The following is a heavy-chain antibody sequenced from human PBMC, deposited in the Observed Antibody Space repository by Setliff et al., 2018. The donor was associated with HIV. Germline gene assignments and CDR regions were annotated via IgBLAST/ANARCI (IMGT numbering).Heavy chain of an antibody. CDR3: ARGGRSDGYHIAS. V-gene: IGHV4-4*07. CDR2: GYSSGKT. J-gene: IGHJ4*02. Sequence: SETLSLTCTVSGASLQSYYWSWIRQPAGKGLEWNGRGYSSGKTNYNPSFKSRVTMSVDTSKNQFSLNLTSVTAADTAVYYCARGGRSDGYHIASWGQGILVTVSS. CDR1: GASLQSYY. D-gene: IGHD2-15*01.